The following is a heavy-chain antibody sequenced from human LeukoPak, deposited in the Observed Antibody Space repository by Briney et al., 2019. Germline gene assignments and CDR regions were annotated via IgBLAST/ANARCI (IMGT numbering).Heavy chain of an antibody. CDR1: GGSITSSSYY. CDR2: IYYSGST. Sequence: PSETLSLTCTVSGGSITSSSYYWGWIRQPPGKGLEWIGSIYYSGSTYYNPSLKSRVTISVDTSKNQFSLKLSSVTAADTAVYYCARRDSSGVVPRWDYWGQGTLVTIFS. D-gene: IGHD6-25*01. CDR3: ARRDSSGVVPRWDY. V-gene: IGHV4-39*01. J-gene: IGHJ4*02.